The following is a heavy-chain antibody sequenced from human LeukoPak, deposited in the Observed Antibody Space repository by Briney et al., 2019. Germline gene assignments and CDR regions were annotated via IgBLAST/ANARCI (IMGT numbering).Heavy chain of an antibody. D-gene: IGHD3-9*01. CDR1: GGSISSSNW. Sequence: PSGTLSLTCAVSGGSISSSNWWSCVRQPPGKGLEWIGEIYHSGSTNYNPSLKSRVTISVDKSKNQFSLKLSSVTAADTAVYYCARDGPRTYYDILTGYYTFDPWGQGTLVTVSS. J-gene: IGHJ5*02. CDR3: ARDGPRTYYDILTGYYTFDP. CDR2: IYHSGST. V-gene: IGHV4-4*02.